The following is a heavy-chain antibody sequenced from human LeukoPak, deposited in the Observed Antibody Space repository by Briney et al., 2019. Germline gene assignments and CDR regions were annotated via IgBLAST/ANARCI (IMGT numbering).Heavy chain of an antibody. D-gene: IGHD3-3*01. CDR3: ARGVADHYDFWSGYSQEPNWFDP. CDR2: IYYSGST. CDR1: GGSISSYY. V-gene: IGHV4-59*12. Sequence: SETLSLTCTVSGGSISSYYWSWIRQPPGKGLEWIGYIYYSGSTNYNPSLKSRVTISVDTSKNQFSLRLRSVTAADTAVYYCARGVADHYDFWSGYSQEPNWFDPWGQGTLVTVSS. J-gene: IGHJ5*02.